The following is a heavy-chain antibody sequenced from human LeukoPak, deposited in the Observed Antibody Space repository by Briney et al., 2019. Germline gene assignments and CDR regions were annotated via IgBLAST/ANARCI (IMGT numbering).Heavy chain of an antibody. CDR2: INHSGGT. CDR1: GGSFSGYY. D-gene: IGHD3-22*01. CDR3: ARGPRRNYYDSRHYFDY. V-gene: IGHV4-34*01. Sequence: PSETLSLTCAVYGGSFSGYYWSWIRQPPGKGLEWIGEINHSGGTNYNPSLKSRVTISVDTSKNQFSLKLSSVTAADTAVYYCARGPRRNYYDSRHYFDYWGQGTLVTVSS. J-gene: IGHJ4*02.